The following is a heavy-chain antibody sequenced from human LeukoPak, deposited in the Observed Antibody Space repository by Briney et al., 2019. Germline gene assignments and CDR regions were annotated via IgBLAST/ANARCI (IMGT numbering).Heavy chain of an antibody. CDR1: GGTFSSYA. V-gene: IGHV1-69*04. CDR3: ARDDVDGYSSGSLWGSPYYYGMDV. D-gene: IGHD5-18*01. CDR2: IIPILGIA. Sequence: ASVEVSCKASGGTFSSYAISWVRPAPGQGLEWMGRIIPILGIANYAQKFQGRVTITADKSTSTAYMELSSLRSEDTAVYYCARDDVDGYSSGSLWGSPYYYGMDVWGQGATVTVSS. J-gene: IGHJ6*02.